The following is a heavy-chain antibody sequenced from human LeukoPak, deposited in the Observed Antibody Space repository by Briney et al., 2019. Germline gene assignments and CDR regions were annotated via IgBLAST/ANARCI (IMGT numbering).Heavy chain of an antibody. Sequence: GGSLRLSCAASGFTFSNAWMSWVRQAPGKGLEWVGRIKSKTDGGTTDYAAPVKGRFTISRDDSKNTLYLQMNSLKTEDTAVYYCTTIAGHIVATIWYYFDYWGQGTLVTVSS. CDR1: GFTFSNAW. V-gene: IGHV3-15*01. CDR3: TTIAGHIVATIWYYFDY. J-gene: IGHJ4*02. D-gene: IGHD5-12*01. CDR2: IKSKTDGGTT.